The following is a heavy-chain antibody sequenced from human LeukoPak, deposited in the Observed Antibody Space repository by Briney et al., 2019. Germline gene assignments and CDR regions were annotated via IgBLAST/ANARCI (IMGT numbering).Heavy chain of an antibody. J-gene: IGHJ6*03. CDR3: ARDRVGANDLGYYYYYMDV. D-gene: IGHD1-26*01. Sequence: GGSLRLSCAASGFTFSDHYMDWVRQAPGKGLEWVGRTRNKGNSYTTEYAASVKGRFTISRDESKSSLYLQMNSLKTEDTAVYYCARDRVGANDLGYYYYYMDVWGKGTTVTVSS. CDR2: TRNKGNSYTT. V-gene: IGHV3-72*01. CDR1: GFTFSDHY.